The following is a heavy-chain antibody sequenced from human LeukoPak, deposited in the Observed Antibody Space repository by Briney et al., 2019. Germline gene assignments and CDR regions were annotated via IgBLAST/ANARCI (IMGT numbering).Heavy chain of an antibody. CDR1: GFTFSSYW. J-gene: IGHJ4*02. CDR3: ASHPLYSSSWYKVGDY. CDR2: IKQDGSEK. V-gene: IGHV3-7*01. D-gene: IGHD6-13*01. Sequence: SGGSLRLSCAASGFTFSSYWMSWVRQAPGKGLEWVANIKQDGSEKYYVDSVKGRFTISRDNAKNSLYLQMNSLRAEDTAVYYCASHPLYSSSWYKVGDYWGQGTLVTVSS.